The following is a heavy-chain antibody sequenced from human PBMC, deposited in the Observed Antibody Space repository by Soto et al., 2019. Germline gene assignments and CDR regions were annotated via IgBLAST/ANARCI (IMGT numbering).Heavy chain of an antibody. CDR3: AKDLTYDSSAPGGY. CDR1: GFTFSSYG. D-gene: IGHD3-22*01. Sequence: PGGSLRLSCAASGFTFSSYGMHWVRQAPGKGLEWVAVISYDGSNKYYADSVKGRFTISRDNSKNTLYLQMNSLRAEDTAVYYCAKDLTYDSSAPGGYWGQGTLVTVSS. CDR2: ISYDGSNK. J-gene: IGHJ4*02. V-gene: IGHV3-30*18.